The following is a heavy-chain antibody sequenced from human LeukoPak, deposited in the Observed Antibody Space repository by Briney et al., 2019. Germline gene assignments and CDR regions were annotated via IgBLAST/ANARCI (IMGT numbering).Heavy chain of an antibody. CDR1: GASIDSYY. J-gene: IGHJ3*01. CDR3: AREGWDSSSEGSSFDL. D-gene: IGHD6-13*01. CDR2: MFYGGNV. Sequence: PSETLSLTCTVSGASIDSYYWSWIRQSPGKGLEWIGHMFYGGNVKYHPFFTSRVTISGDTSKTQLSLKLSSVTAADTAVYYCAREGWDSSSEGSSFDLWGQGTMVIVSS. V-gene: IGHV4-59*01.